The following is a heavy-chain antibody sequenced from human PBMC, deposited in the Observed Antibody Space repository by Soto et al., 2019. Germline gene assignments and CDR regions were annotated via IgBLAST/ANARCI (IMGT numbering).Heavy chain of an antibody. J-gene: IGHJ4*02. V-gene: IGHV3-21*01. CDR1: GFTFSSYS. Sequence: GESLKISCAASGFTFSSYSMNWVRQAPGKGLEWVSSISSSSSYIYYADSVKGRFTISRDNAKNSLYLQMNSLRAEDTAVYYCASNYYDSSGYCRYWGQGTLVTVYS. CDR2: ISSSSSYI. CDR3: ASNYYDSSGYCRY. D-gene: IGHD3-22*01.